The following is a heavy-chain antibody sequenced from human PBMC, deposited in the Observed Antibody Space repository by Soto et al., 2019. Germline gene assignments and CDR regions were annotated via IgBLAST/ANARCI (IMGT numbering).Heavy chain of an antibody. D-gene: IGHD6-19*01. CDR2: IWYDGSNK. CDR1: GFTFSSYG. CDR3: ARDWAAVAGRGYFDY. V-gene: IGHV3-33*01. J-gene: IGHJ4*02. Sequence: QVQLVESGGGVVQPGRSLRLSCAASGFTFSSYGMHWVRQAPGKGLEWVAVIWYDGSNKYYADSVKGRFTISRDNSKNTLYLQMNSLRAEDTAVYYCARDWAAVAGRGYFDYWGQGTPVTVST.